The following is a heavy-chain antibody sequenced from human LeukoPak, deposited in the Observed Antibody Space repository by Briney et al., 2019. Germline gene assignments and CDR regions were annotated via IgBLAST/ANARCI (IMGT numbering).Heavy chain of an antibody. CDR2: IILASSSI. CDR1: GFTFGNYG. Sequence: GGSLRLSCAGSGFTFGNYGINWVRQPPGRGLGWVSSIILASSSIYYADAVRGRFTISRDNAKSSLYLQMNGLTVEDTAVYYCVRLRRNSDRSYYYYYYDHWGQGILVTVSS. J-gene: IGHJ4*02. V-gene: IGHV3-21*01. CDR3: VRLRRNSDRSYYYYYYDH. D-gene: IGHD3-22*01.